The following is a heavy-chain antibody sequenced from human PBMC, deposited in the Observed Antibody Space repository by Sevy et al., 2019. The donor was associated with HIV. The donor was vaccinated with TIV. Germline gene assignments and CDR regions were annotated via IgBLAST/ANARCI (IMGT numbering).Heavy chain of an antibody. CDR3: ARQINTREGVAAAGIDY. CDR2: IYHSGST. V-gene: IGHV4-38-2*01. Sequence: SETLSLTCAVSDYSISSGYCWGWIRQPPGKGLEWIGSIYHSGSTYYNPSLKSRVTISVDTSKNQFSLKLSSVTAADTAVYYCARQINTREGVAAAGIDYWGQGTLVTVSS. D-gene: IGHD6-13*01. J-gene: IGHJ4*02. CDR1: DYSISSGYC.